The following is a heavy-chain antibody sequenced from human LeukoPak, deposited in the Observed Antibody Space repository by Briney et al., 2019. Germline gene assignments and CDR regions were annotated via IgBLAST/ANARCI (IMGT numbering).Heavy chain of an antibody. CDR2: IKSKTDGGTT. CDR1: GFTFSNAW. Sequence: PGGSLRLSCAASGFTFSNAWMSWVRQAPGKGLEWVGRIKSKTDGGTTDYAAPVKGRFTISRDDSKNTLYLQMNSLKTEDTAVYYCTTQSRYNRKSYYYYYMDVWGKGTTVTISS. CDR3: TTQSRYNRKSYYYYYMDV. V-gene: IGHV3-15*01. J-gene: IGHJ6*03. D-gene: IGHD1-1*01.